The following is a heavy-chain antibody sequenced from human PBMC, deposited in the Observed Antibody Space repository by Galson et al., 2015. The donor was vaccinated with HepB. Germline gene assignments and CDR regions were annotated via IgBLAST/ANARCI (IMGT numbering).Heavy chain of an antibody. CDR1: GGSISSYY. CDR2: IYYSGST. CDR3: ARRHGDTPWYFDL. V-gene: IGHV4-59*01. J-gene: IGHJ2*01. D-gene: IGHD4-17*01. Sequence: LSLTCTVSGGSISSYYWSWIRQPPGKGLEWIGYIYYSGSTNYNPSLKSRVTISVDTSKNQFSLKLSSVTAADTAVYYCARRHGDTPWYFDLWGRGTLVTVSS.